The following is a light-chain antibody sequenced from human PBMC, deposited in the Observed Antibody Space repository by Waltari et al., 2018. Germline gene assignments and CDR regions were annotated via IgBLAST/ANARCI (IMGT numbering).Light chain of an antibody. CDR3: QQRSNWPLP. J-gene: IGKJ4*01. V-gene: IGKV3-11*01. CDR2: DAS. CDR1: RGVTSY. Sequence: SCTASRGVTSYLAWYQQKPCQQPRLLLYDASHMAPGIPARFSVSGSGADFTRTLSSLEPEDFAVDCSQQRSNWPLPFGGGTKVEIK.